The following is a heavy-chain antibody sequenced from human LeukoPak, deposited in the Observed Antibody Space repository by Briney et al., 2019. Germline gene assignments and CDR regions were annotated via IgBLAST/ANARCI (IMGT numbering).Heavy chain of an antibody. V-gene: IGHV3-21*01. D-gene: IGHD3-9*01. CDR3: ARSGKIYFDWLLDY. Sequence: KTGGSLRLSCAASGFTFSSYEMNWVRQAPGKGLEWVSSISGSSSFIYYADSVKGRFTISWDNAKKSLYLQMNSLRAEDTAVYYCARSGKIYFDWLLDYWGQGTLVTVSS. CDR2: ISGSSSFI. J-gene: IGHJ4*02. CDR1: GFTFSSYE.